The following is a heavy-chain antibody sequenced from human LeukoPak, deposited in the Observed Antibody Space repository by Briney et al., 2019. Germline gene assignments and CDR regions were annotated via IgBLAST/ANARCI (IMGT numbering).Heavy chain of an antibody. V-gene: IGHV4-34*01. J-gene: IGHJ4*02. CDR1: GGSISSYY. CDR3: ASEVYGSSGYYFDY. D-gene: IGHD3-22*01. Sequence: SETLSLTCTVSGGSISSYYWSWIRQPPGKGLEWIGEINHSGSTNYNPSLKSRVTISVDTSKNQFSLKLSSVTAADTAVYYCASEVYGSSGYYFDYWAREPWSPSPQ. CDR2: INHSGST.